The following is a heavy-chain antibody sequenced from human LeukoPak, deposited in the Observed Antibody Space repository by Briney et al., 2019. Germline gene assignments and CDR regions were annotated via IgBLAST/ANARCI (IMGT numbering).Heavy chain of an antibody. V-gene: IGHV1-69*01. D-gene: IGHD1-26*01. J-gene: IGHJ4*02. CDR1: GGTFSSYA. CDR2: IIPIFGTA. CDR3: ASRIVGATWRDLRSYYFDY. Sequence: GSSVKVSCKVSGGTFSSYAISWVRQAPGQGLEWMGGIIPIFGTANYAQKFQGRVTITADESTSTAYMELSSLRSEDTAVYYCASRIVGATWRDLRSYYFDYWGQGTLVTVSS.